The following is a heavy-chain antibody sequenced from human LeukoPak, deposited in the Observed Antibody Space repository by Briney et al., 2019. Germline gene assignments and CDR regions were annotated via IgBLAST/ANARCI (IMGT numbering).Heavy chain of an antibody. D-gene: IGHD1-26*01. CDR1: GFTFSSYA. Sequence: GGSLRLSCAASGFTFSSYAMSWVRQAPGTGLEWVSTIRGSGGSTYYADSVKGRFTISRDNTKNTLYLQMNSLRGEDTAVYYCAKSKEIWEEDAFDFWGQGTMVTVSS. V-gene: IGHV3-23*01. CDR2: IRGSGGST. CDR3: AKSKEIWEEDAFDF. J-gene: IGHJ3*01.